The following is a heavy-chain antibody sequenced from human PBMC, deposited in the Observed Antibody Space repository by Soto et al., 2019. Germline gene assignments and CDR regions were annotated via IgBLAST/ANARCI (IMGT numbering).Heavy chain of an antibody. Sequence: ASVKVSCKASGYTFTDYGISWVRQAPGQGLEWMGWISTVNANTDYTQKFQGRVTMTRDTSTSTVYMELSSLRSEDTAVYYCARALAADHYYYYYRTDVWGQGNPGHRLL. J-gene: IGHJ6*02. CDR2: ISTVNANT. D-gene: IGHD6-13*01. CDR1: GYTFTDYG. CDR3: ARALAADHYYYYYRTDV. V-gene: IGHV1-18*01.